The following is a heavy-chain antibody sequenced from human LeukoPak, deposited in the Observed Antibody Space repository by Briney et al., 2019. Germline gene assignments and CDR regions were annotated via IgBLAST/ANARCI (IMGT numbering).Heavy chain of an antibody. D-gene: IGHD6-6*01. J-gene: IGHJ4*02. Sequence: AGGSLRLSCAASGFTFSSYAMTWVRQAPGKGLEWVSGISGSAVSTYYADSVKGRFTIPRDNSKNTLYLQMNSLRVEDTAVYYCAKDRSGPIAARALDFDYWGQGTLVTVSS. V-gene: IGHV3-23*01. CDR1: GFTFSSYA. CDR2: ISGSAVST. CDR3: AKDRSGPIAARALDFDY.